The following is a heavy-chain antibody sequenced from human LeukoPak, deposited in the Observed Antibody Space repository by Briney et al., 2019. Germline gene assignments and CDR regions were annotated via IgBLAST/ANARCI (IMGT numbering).Heavy chain of an antibody. D-gene: IGHD2-2*01. CDR3: ARDYSPAAIAGDYYFDY. J-gene: IGHJ4*02. V-gene: IGHV3-48*03. CDR1: GFTFSSYE. CDR2: ISNSGRTK. Sequence: GGSLRLSCAASGFTFSSYEMNWVRQAPGKGLEWVSFISNSGRTKYYADSVKGRFTISRDYSKNTMYLQVNSLRAEDTAVYYCARDYSPAAIAGDYYFDYWGQGTLVTVSS.